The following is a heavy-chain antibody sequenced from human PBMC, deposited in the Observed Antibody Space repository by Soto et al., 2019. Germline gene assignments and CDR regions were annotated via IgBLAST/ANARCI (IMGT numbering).Heavy chain of an antibody. D-gene: IGHD5-12*01. CDR1: GFTFIDYY. CDR2: ISSSSSYT. V-gene: IGHV3-11*05. Sequence: QVQLVESGGGLVKPGGSLRLSCAASGFTFIDYYMSWIRQAPGKGLEWVSYISSSSSYTNYADSVKGRFTISRDNAKNSLYLQMNSLRAEDTALYYCARDHHRYSGYDYVDYWGQGTLVTVSS. CDR3: ARDHHRYSGYDYVDY. J-gene: IGHJ4*02.